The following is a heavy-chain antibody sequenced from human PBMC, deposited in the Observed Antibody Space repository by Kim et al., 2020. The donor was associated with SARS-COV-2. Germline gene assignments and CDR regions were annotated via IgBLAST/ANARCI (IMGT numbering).Heavy chain of an antibody. V-gene: IGHV6-1*01. CDR3: ARGLIRSYSGYDNTLVYYYGMDV. D-gene: IGHD5-12*01. J-gene: IGHJ6*02. CDR1: GDSVSSNSAA. CDR2: TYYRSKWYN. Sequence: SQTLTLTCAISGDSVSSNSAAWNWIRQSPSRGLEWLGRTYYRSKWYNDYAVSVKSRITINPDTSKNQFSLQLNSVTPEDTAVYYCARGLIRSYSGYDNTLVYYYGMDVWGQGTTVTVSS.